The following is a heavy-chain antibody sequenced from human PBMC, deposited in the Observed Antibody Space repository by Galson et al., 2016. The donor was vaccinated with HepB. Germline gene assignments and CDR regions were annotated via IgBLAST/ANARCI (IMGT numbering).Heavy chain of an antibody. D-gene: IGHD4-23*01. CDR3: ARAVVIPGASMAFDY. V-gene: IGHV4-4*02. CDR2: IYHTGTS. Sequence: ETLSLTCAVSGASINSSNWWTWVRQAPGKGPEWIGEIYHTGTSNNNPFLNSRFSLSIDTSRNQFSLNLKSVNAADTAVYYCARAVVIPGASMAFDYWGQGTLVSVSS. J-gene: IGHJ4*02. CDR1: GASINSSNW.